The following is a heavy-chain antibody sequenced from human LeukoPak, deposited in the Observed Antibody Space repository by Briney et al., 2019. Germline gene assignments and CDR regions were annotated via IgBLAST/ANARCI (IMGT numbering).Heavy chain of an antibody. Sequence: SVKVACKASGGTFSSYAISWVRQAPGQGLEWMGRIIPIFGTANYAQKFQGRVTITTDESTSTAYMELSSLRSEDTAVYYCARLDYHWFDPWGQGTLVTVSS. CDR2: IIPIFGTA. V-gene: IGHV1-69*05. CDR1: GGTFSSYA. D-gene: IGHD2-2*03. CDR3: ARLDYHWFDP. J-gene: IGHJ5*02.